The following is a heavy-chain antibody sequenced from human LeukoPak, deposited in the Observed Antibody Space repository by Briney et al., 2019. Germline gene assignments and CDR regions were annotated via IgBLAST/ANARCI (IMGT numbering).Heavy chain of an antibody. J-gene: IGHJ5*01. CDR3: AREFDS. Sequence: SQTLSLXCSVSGGSISSGTYHWSWIRQPAGKGLEWIGRIYTSGSTNYNPSLKSRVTISVDTSKNQFSLKVSSVTAADTAVYYCAREFDSWGQGTLVTVSS. CDR2: IYTSGST. CDR1: GGSISSGTYH. V-gene: IGHV4-61*02.